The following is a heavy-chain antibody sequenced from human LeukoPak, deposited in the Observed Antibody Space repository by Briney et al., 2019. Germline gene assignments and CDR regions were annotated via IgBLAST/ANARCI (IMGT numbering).Heavy chain of an antibody. V-gene: IGHV3-30*04. CDR1: GFTFSSYA. J-gene: IGHJ4*02. CDR3: ARDPLIGAPDYFDY. Sequence: PGGSLRLSCAASGFTFSSYAMHWVRQAPGKGLEWVAVISHDGNTKLYTDSLKGRFTISRDNSKNTLYLQMNSLRAEDTAVCYCARDPLIGAPDYFDYWGQGTLVTVSS. CDR2: ISHDGNTK. D-gene: IGHD6-6*01.